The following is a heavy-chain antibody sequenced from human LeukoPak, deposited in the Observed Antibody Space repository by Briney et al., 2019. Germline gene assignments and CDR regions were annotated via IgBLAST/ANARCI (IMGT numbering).Heavy chain of an antibody. D-gene: IGHD4-23*01. V-gene: IGHV3-53*01. Sequence: GGSLRLSCAASGFIFSQYGINWVRQAPGKGLEWVSVIYSAGSTYYAGSVTGPFTNSRDKSKNPLFLQMNSLTAEDTGVNYCARGRNGGRSFDYWGQGTLVTVSS. CDR1: GFIFSQYG. CDR3: ARGRNGGRSFDY. J-gene: IGHJ4*02. CDR2: IYSAGST.